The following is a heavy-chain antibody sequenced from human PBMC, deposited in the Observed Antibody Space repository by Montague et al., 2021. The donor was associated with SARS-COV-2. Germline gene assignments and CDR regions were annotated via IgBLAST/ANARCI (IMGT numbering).Heavy chain of an antibody. CDR3: ARVKTGPYVPIDF. CDR1: GFTFTSYS. D-gene: IGHD1-1*01. Sequence: SLLLSCAASGFTFTSYSMHWVRQAPGKGLEWLAIVSFNGAKQYYADSVNGRFTISRDNSKNTLFLQMNSLRAEDTAVYFCARVKTGPYVPIDFWGQGTLVTVSS. CDR2: VSFNGAKQ. V-gene: IGHV3-30*04. J-gene: IGHJ4*02.